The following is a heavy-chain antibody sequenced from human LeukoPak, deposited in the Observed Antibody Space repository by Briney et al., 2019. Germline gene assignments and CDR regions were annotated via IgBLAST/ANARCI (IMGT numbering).Heavy chain of an antibody. CDR3: AKEGFGYAYAFDI. CDR2: ISGSGGST. V-gene: IGHV3-23*01. CDR1: GFTFSSYG. D-gene: IGHD3-16*01. Sequence: QPGGSLRLSCVASGFTFSSYGMSWVRPAPGKGLEWVSAISGSGGSTYYADSVKGRFTISRDNSKNTLDLQMNSLRAEDTAVYYCAKEGFGYAYAFDIWGQGTMVTVSS. J-gene: IGHJ3*02.